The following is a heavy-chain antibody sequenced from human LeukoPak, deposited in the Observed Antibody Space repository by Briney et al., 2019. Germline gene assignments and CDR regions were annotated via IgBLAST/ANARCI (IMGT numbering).Heavy chain of an antibody. J-gene: IGHJ4*02. Sequence: PGGSLRLSCAASGFTFSSYWMSWVRQAPGKGLEWLSYISSSNHAIYYADSVKGRFTISRDNAKNSLFLQMNSLRDEDTAVYYCARGYYSLGYFDYWGQGALVTVSS. CDR1: GFTFSSYW. D-gene: IGHD3-22*01. CDR2: ISSSNHAI. V-gene: IGHV3-48*02. CDR3: ARGYYSLGYFDY.